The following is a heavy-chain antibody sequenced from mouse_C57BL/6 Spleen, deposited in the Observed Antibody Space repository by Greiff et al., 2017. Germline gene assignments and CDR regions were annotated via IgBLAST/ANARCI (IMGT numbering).Heavy chain of an antibody. CDR3: ARSLLLREGFDY. CDR2: IHPNSGST. V-gene: IGHV1-64*01. D-gene: IGHD1-1*01. J-gene: IGHJ2*01. CDR1: GYTFTSYW. Sequence: VQLQQPGAELVKPGASVKLSCKASGYTFTSYWMHWVKQRPGQGLEWIGMIHPNSGSTNYNEKFKSKATLTVDKSSSTAYMQLSSLTSEDSAVYYCARSLLLREGFDYWGQGTTLTVSS.